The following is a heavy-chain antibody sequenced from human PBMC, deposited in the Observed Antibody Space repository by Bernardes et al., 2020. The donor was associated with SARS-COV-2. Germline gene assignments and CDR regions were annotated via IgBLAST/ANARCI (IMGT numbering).Heavy chain of an antibody. D-gene: IGHD5-18*01. CDR3: ARHDVDTTMLIYTFDY. J-gene: IGHJ4*02. V-gene: IGHV4-39*01. CDR2: IYESGIV. Sequence: SDTLSLTCTVSGGSISKSSYFWGWIRQPPGKRLEWIGSIYESGIVYHNPSLKSRVTISVDTSKNHFSLRLRSVTATDTAVYYCARHDVDTTMLIYTFDYWGQGTLVTFSS. CDR1: GGSISKSSYF.